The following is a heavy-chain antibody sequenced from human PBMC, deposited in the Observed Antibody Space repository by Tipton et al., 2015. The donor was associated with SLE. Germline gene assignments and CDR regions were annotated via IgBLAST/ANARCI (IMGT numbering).Heavy chain of an antibody. Sequence: SLRLSCAASGFTFSSYAMSWVRQAPGKGLEWVSLISGSGGDTYYADSVKGRFTISRDNSKNTLYLQMNSLRAEDTAVYYCAKDRPSIAARGGYFDYWGQGTLVTVSS. V-gene: IGHV3-23*01. D-gene: IGHD6-6*01. CDR1: GFTFSSYA. J-gene: IGHJ4*02. CDR3: AKDRPSIAARGGYFDY. CDR2: ISGSGGDT.